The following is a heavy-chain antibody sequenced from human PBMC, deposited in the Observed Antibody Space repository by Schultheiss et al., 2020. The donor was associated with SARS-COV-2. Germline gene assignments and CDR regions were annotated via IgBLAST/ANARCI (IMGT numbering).Heavy chain of an antibody. Sequence: GGSLRLSCAASGFTFSSYDMHWVRQATGKGLEWVSAIGTAGDPYYPGSVKGRFTISRENAKNSLYLQMNSLRAGDTAVYYCARGRSIAVAGTRHWYFDLWGRGTLVTVSS. D-gene: IGHD6-19*01. V-gene: IGHV3-13*05. J-gene: IGHJ2*01. CDR2: IGTAGDP. CDR3: ARGRSIAVAGTRHWYFDL. CDR1: GFTFSSYD.